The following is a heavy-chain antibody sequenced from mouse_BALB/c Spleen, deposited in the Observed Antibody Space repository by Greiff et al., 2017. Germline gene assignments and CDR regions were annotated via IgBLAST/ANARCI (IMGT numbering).Heavy chain of an antibody. D-gene: IGHD2-3*01. CDR3: ARQGGYYPYYFDY. J-gene: IGHJ2*01. V-gene: IGHV5-6*01. CDR1: GFTFSSYG. Sequence: EVMLVESGGDLVKPGGSLKLSCAASGFTFSSYGMSWVRQTPDKRLEWVATISSGGSYTYYPDSVKGRFTVSSDNAKNTLYLQMSSLKSEDTAMYYCARQGGYYPYYFDYWGQGTTLTVAS. CDR2: ISSGGSYT.